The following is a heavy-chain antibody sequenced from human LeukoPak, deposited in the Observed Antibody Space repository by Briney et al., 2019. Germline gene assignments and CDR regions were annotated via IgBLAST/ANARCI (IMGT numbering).Heavy chain of an antibody. CDR1: GFTFDDYA. Sequence: GRSLRLSCVASGFTFDDYAMHWVRQAPGKGLEWVSSISWNSGTIGYADSVKGRFTISRDNAKNSLYLQMNSLRAEDMALYYCSKARTYSSTSEADSWGQGTLVIVSS. CDR2: ISWNSGTI. CDR3: SKARTYSSTSEADS. V-gene: IGHV3-9*03. D-gene: IGHD6-6*01. J-gene: IGHJ4*02.